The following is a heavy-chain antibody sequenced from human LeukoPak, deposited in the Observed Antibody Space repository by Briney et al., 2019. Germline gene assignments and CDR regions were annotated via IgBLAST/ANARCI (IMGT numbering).Heavy chain of an antibody. Sequence: SETLSLTCTVSGGSLSNYYWSWIRQPPGKGLEWIGYIYYSGSTNYNPSLKSRVTISVDTSKNQFSLKLSSVTAADTAVYYCASDTWGDIWGQGTMVTVSS. CDR1: GGSLSNYY. CDR2: IYYSGST. CDR3: ASDTWGDI. D-gene: IGHD1-26*01. J-gene: IGHJ3*02. V-gene: IGHV4-59*01.